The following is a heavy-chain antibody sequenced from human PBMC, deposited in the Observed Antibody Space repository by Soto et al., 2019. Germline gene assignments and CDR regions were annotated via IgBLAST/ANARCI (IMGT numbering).Heavy chain of an antibody. D-gene: IGHD3-3*01. CDR1: GYTFTSYY. CDR3: ARDYDFWSGYHARDY. CDR2: INPSGGST. V-gene: IGHV1-46*03. J-gene: IGHJ4*02. Sequence: GASVKVSCKASGYTFTSYYMHWVRQAPGQGLEWMGIINPSGGSTSYAQKFQGRVTMTRDTSTSTVYMELSSLRSEDTAVYYFARDYDFWSGYHARDYWGQGTLVTVSS.